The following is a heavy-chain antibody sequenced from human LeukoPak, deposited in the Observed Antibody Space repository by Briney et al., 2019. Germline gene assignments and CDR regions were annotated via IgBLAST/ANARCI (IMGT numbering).Heavy chain of an antibody. V-gene: IGHV3-7*01. Sequence: GGSLRLSCVVSGYRFCTNVMTWVRQAPGKGLEWVATILPGGKESYRVESVKGRFTVSRDNAKNSLFLQMNSLRADDTAVYYCMSAHGYWGQGTLVTVSS. CDR2: ILPGGKES. J-gene: IGHJ4*02. CDR3: MSAHGY. CDR1: GYRFCTNV.